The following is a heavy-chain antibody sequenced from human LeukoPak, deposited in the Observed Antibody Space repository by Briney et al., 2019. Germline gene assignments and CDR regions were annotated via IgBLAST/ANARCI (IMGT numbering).Heavy chain of an antibody. CDR1: GFTFSRYW. D-gene: IGHD3-16*01. CDR3: VRGGGYYFDY. J-gene: IGHJ4*02. Sequence: GGSLRLSCAASGFTFSRYWMHWVRQAPGKGLGWVSRLNSDGSSTTYADSVKGRFTISRDNAKNTLYLQMNSLRAEDTAVYYCVRGGGYYFDYWGQGTLVTVSS. V-gene: IGHV3-74*01. CDR2: LNSDGSST.